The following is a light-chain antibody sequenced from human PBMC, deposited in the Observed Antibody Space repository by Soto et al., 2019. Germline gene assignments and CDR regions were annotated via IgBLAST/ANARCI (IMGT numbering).Light chain of an antibody. V-gene: IGKV3-20*01. J-gene: IGKJ1*01. CDR1: QSVSSSY. CDR2: GAS. CDR3: QQYGRT. Sequence: EIVLTQSPGTLSLSPGERATLSCRASQSVSSSYLAWYQQKPGQAPRLLIYGASSRATGIPDRFSGSGSGTXFXLTXXXXEPEDFAVYYCQQYGRTFGQGTKVEIK.